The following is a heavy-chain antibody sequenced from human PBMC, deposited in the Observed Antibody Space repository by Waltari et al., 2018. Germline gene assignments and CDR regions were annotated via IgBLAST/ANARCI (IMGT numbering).Heavy chain of an antibody. D-gene: IGHD5-12*01. CDR1: GGSISTYY. J-gene: IGHJ4*02. V-gene: IGHV4-59*01. CDR2: IYYSGTT. Sequence: QVQLQESGPGLVEPSETLSLTCTVSGGSISTYYWSWIRQPPGKGLEWIGYIYYSGTTNYNPSLKSRVTISVDTSKNQFSLKLSSVTAADTAVYYCARGYSGNYGRFDYWGQGTLVTVSS. CDR3: ARGYSGNYGRFDY.